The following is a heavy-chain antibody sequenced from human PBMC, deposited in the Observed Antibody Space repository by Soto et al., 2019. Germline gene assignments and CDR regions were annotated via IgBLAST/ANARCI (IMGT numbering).Heavy chain of an antibody. D-gene: IGHD3-10*01. CDR1: GFSFNSYG. V-gene: IGHV3-30*18. J-gene: IGHJ4*02. CDR2: ISYDGTNK. CDR3: AKTGVSVVRGVPQGFDY. Sequence: QMQLVESGGGVVQPGRSLRLSCAASGFSFNSYGMHWVRQAPGKGLEWVAFISYDGTNKFYGDSVKGRFTISRDNSKSTLYLQMNSLRPEDTDVYYCAKTGVSVVRGVPQGFDYWGQGTLVTVSS.